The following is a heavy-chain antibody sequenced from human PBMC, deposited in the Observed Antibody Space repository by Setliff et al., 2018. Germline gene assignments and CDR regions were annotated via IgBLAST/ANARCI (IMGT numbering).Heavy chain of an antibody. CDR2: INPNSGNT. V-gene: IGHV1-8*02. CDR3: ARDPASSGYDTYYYYYYGMDV. J-gene: IGHJ6*02. CDR1: GYTFTGYY. D-gene: IGHD5-12*01. Sequence: ASVKVSCKASGYTFTGYYLHWVRQAPGQGLEWMGRINPNSGNTGYAQKFQGRVTMTRNTSISTAYMELSSLRSEDTAVYYCARDPASSGYDTYYYYYYGMDVWGQGTTVTVSS.